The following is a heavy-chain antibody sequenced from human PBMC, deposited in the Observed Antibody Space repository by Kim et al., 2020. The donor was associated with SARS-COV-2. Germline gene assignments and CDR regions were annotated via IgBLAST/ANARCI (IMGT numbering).Heavy chain of an antibody. CDR1: GFTFSSYA. Sequence: GGSLRLSCAASGFTFSSYAMHWVRQAPGKGLEWVAVISYDGSNKYYADSVKGRFTISRDNSKNTLYLQMNSLRAEDTAVYYCAKSPYDSSGYYYSPKPDTYYFDYWGQGTLVTVSS. CDR2: ISYDGSNK. D-gene: IGHD3-22*01. J-gene: IGHJ4*02. V-gene: IGHV3-30-3*01. CDR3: AKSPYDSSGYYYSPKPDTYYFDY.